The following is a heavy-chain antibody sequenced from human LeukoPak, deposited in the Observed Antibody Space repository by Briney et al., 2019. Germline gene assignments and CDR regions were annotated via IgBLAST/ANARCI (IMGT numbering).Heavy chain of an antibody. V-gene: IGHV5-51*01. D-gene: IGHD5-18*01. CDR1: GCIFSNYW. CDR2: IYPGDSDT. Sequence: GASLQISCKGSGCIFSNYWIGWVRQVPGKGLEWMGIIYPGDSDTTYSPSFQGQVTIAVNKSISTAYLHWSSLKASDTAMYYCARPLGYSYTRFDYWGQGTLVTVSS. CDR3: ARPLGYSYTRFDY. J-gene: IGHJ4*02.